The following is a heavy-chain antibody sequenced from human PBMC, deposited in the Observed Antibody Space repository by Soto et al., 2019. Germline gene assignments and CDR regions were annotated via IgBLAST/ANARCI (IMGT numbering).Heavy chain of an antibody. Sequence: PSETLSLTCTVSGGSISSGDYYWSWIRQHPGKGPEWIGYIYYSGSTYYNPSLKSRVTISVDTSKNQFSLKLSSVTAADTAVYYCARWWSGSRQGFDPWGQGTLVTVSS. CDR2: IYYSGST. J-gene: IGHJ5*02. CDR1: GGSISSGDYY. D-gene: IGHD3-3*01. CDR3: ARWWSGSRQGFDP. V-gene: IGHV4-31*03.